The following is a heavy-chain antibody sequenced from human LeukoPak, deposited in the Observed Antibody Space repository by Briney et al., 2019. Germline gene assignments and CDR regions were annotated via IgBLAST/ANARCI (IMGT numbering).Heavy chain of an antibody. CDR2: IRYDGINK. D-gene: IGHD3-22*01. J-gene: IGHJ4*02. V-gene: IGHV3-30*02. CDR1: GFTFSRYA. Sequence: GGSLRLSCAASGFTFSRYAMHWVRQAPGKGLEWVTFIRYDGINKYYADSVKGRFTISRDNSKNTLYLQMNSLRAEDTAVYYCAKAPMIVVVITTYYFDYWGQGTLVTVSS. CDR3: AKAPMIVVVITTYYFDY.